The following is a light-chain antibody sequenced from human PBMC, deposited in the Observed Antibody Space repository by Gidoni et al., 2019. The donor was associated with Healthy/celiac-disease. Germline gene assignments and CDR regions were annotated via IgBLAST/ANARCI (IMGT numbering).Light chain of an antibody. J-gene: IGKJ1*01. CDR1: QSISSY. CDR3: QQSYSTPRT. Sequence: DLQMTQSPSSLYASVGDRVTITCRASQSISSYLNWYQQKPGKAPKLLIYAASSLQSGVPSRFSGSGSGTDFTLTISSLQPEDFATYYCQQSYSTPRTFGQXTKVEIK. V-gene: IGKV1-39*01. CDR2: AAS.